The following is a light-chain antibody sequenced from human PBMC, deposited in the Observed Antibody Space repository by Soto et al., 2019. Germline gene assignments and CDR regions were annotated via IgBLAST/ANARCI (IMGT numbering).Light chain of an antibody. CDR1: QSVSSSY. CDR2: GAS. J-gene: IGKJ5*01. V-gene: IGKV3-15*01. CDR3: QQYNNWPPIT. Sequence: EIVLTQSPGTLSLSPGERATLSCRARQSVSSSYLAWYQQKPGQAPRLLIYGASTRATGIPARFSGSGSGTEFTLTISSLQSEDFAVYYCQQYNNWPPITVGQGKRLEIK.